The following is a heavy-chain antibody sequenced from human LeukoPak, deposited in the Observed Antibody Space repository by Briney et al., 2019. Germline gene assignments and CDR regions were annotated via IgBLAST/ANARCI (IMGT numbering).Heavy chain of an antibody. D-gene: IGHD2-2*02. Sequence: ASVKVSCKASGYTFTSYGISWVRQAPGQGLEWMGWISAYNGNTNYAQKLQGRVTMTTDTSTSTAYMELRSLRSDDTAVYYCARDSSLYCSSTSCYNPFDYWGQGTLVTVSS. CDR1: GYTFTSYG. J-gene: IGHJ4*02. CDR2: ISAYNGNT. V-gene: IGHV1-18*01. CDR3: ARDSSLYCSSTSCYNPFDY.